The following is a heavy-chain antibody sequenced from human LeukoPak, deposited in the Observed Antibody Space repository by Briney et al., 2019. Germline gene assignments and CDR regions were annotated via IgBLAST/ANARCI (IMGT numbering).Heavy chain of an antibody. CDR3: ARAMAARREDLNWFDP. D-gene: IGHD6-6*01. Sequence: NPSETLSLTCTVSGGSISSSGSYWGWIRQPPGKGLEWIGSVYYSGNTYNPSLKSRVTISVDTSKNQFSLNLTSVNAADTAIYYCARAMAARREDLNWFDPWGQGTLVTVSS. J-gene: IGHJ5*02. CDR1: GGSISSSGSY. CDR2: VYYSGNT. V-gene: IGHV4-39*07.